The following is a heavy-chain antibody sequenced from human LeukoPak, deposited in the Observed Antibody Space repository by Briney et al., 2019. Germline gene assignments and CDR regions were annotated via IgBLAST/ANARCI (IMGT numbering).Heavy chain of an antibody. CDR1: GFTFDDYG. D-gene: IGHD3-10*01. V-gene: IGHV3-20*04. J-gene: IGHJ4*02. CDR2: INWNGGST. Sequence: GGSLRLSCAASGFTFDDYGMSWVRQAPGKGLEWVSGINWNGGSTGYADSVKGRFTISRDNAKNSLYLQMNSLRAEDTAVYYCARGLASESPDYYGSGSYEFYWGQGTLVTVSS. CDR3: ARGLASESPDYYGSGSYEFY.